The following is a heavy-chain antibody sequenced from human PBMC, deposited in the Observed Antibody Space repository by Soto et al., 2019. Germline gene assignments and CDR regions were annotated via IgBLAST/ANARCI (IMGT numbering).Heavy chain of an antibody. J-gene: IGHJ4*02. Sequence: VASLKISCEGSGYRFTNYWIGWVRQIPGKGLEWMGIIYPGDSETRYSPSFEGQVTISVDKSISAAYLQWSSLQASDTAMYYCTRRVGTWPFYFDYWGQGTLVTVSS. V-gene: IGHV5-51*01. CDR3: TRRVGTWPFYFDY. CDR1: GYRFTNYW. CDR2: IYPGDSET.